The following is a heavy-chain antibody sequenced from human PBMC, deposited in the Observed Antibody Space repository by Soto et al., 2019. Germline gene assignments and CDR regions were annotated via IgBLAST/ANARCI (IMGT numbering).Heavy chain of an antibody. V-gene: IGHV4-59*01. CDR1: GGSISSYY. Sequence: PSETLSLTCTVSGGSISSYYWSWIRQPPGKGLEWIGYIYYSGSTNYNPSLKSRVTISVDTSKNQFFLKLSSVTAADTAVYYCARGNIQLWLDYWGQGTLVTVSS. CDR2: IYYSGST. J-gene: IGHJ4*02. CDR3: ARGNIQLWLDY. D-gene: IGHD5-18*01.